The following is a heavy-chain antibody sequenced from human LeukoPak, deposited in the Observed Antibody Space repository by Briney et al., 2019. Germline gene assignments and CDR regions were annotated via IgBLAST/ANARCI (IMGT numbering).Heavy chain of an antibody. CDR1: GGSISSNSNY. CDR3: ARLRCGGGSCYSGY. CDR2: IYYSGST. Sequence: SETLSLTCTVSGGSISSNSNYWGWIRQPPGKGLEWIGTIYYSGSTYYNPSLKSRVTISVDTSKNQFSLSLGSVTAADTAVYYCARLRCGGGSCYSGYWGQGTLVTVYS. J-gene: IGHJ4*02. V-gene: IGHV4-39*01. D-gene: IGHD2-15*01.